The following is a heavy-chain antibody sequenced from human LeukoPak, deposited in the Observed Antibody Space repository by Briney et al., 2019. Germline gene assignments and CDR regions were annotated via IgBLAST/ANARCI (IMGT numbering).Heavy chain of an antibody. D-gene: IGHD6-13*01. CDR2: IKSKTDGGTT. CDR3: TTDHRFQAAAGIDY. CDR1: GFTFSNAW. V-gene: IGHV3-15*01. Sequence: PGGSLRLSCAAPGFTFSNAWMSWVRQAPGKGLEWVGRIKSKTDGGTTDYAAPVKGRFTISRDDSKNTLYLQMNSLKTEDTAVYYCTTDHRFQAAAGIDYWGQGTLVTVSS. J-gene: IGHJ4*02.